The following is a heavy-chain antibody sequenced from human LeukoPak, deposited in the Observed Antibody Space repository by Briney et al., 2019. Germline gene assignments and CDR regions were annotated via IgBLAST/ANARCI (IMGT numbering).Heavy chain of an antibody. CDR1: GFTFSSSA. D-gene: IGHD3-10*01. J-gene: IGHJ6*02. CDR2: ISNNGGYT. Sequence: GGSLRLSCAASGFTFSSSAMSWVRQAPGKGLEWVSAISNNGGYTYYADSVQGRFTISRDNSKSTLCLQMNSLRDEDTAVYYCARYFGDPLGMDVWGQGTTVTVTS. V-gene: IGHV3-23*01. CDR3: ARYFGDPLGMDV.